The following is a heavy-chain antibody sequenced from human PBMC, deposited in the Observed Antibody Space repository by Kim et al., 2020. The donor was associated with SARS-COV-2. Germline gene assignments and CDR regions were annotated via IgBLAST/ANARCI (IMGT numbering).Heavy chain of an antibody. CDR2: IYYSGST. V-gene: IGHV4-31*03. Sequence: SETLSLTCTVSGGSISSGGYYWSWIRQHPGKGLEWIGYIYYSGSTYYNPSLKSRVTISVDTSKNQFSLKLSSVTAADTAMYYCARRPYYYDSSGYFDYWGQGTLVTVSS. D-gene: IGHD3-22*01. J-gene: IGHJ4*02. CDR1: GGSISSGGYY. CDR3: ARRPYYYDSSGYFDY.